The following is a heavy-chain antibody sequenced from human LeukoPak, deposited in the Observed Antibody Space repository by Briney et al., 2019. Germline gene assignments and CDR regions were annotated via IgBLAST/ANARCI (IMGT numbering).Heavy chain of an antibody. CDR1: GGSFSGYY. V-gene: IGHV4-34*01. D-gene: IGHD6-13*01. CDR2: INHSGST. Sequence: SETLSLTCAVYGGSFSGYYWSWIRQPPGKGLEWIGEINHSGSTNYNPSLKSRVTISVDTSKNQFSLKLSSVTAADTDVYYCASGMYSSSWYYFDYWGQGTLVTVSS. CDR3: ASGMYSSSWYYFDY. J-gene: IGHJ4*02.